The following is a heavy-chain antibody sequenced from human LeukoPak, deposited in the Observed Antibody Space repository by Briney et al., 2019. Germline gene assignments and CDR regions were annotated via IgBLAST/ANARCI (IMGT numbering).Heavy chain of an antibody. CDR1: GFTFSDYW. D-gene: IGHD2-2*01. CDR2: IKQDGSAK. Sequence: GGSLRLSCTASGFTFSDYWMTWVRQAPGKGLEWVANIKQDGSAKYYVDSVKGRFTISRDNAKNSLYLQMDSLRVEDTATYYCARWRGSTSERSDYWGQGSLVTVSP. V-gene: IGHV3-7*01. CDR3: ARWRGSTSERSDY. J-gene: IGHJ4*02.